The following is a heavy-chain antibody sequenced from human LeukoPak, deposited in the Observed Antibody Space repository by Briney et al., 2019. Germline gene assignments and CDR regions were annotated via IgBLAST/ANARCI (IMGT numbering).Heavy chain of an antibody. CDR3: AREGGGQLLYGDAFDI. D-gene: IGHD2-2*02. CDR2: INPSGGST. CDR1: GYTFTSYY. V-gene: IGHV1-46*01. Sequence: ASVKVSCKASGYTFTSYYMHWVRQAPGQGLEWMGIINPSGGSTSYAQKFQGRVTMTRDTSTSTVYMELSSLRSEDTAVYYCAREGGGQLLYGDAFDIRGQGTMVTVSS. J-gene: IGHJ3*02.